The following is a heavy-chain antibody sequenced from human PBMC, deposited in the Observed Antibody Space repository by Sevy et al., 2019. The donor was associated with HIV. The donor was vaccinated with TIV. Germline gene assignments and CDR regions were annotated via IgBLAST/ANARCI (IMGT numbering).Heavy chain of an antibody. D-gene: IGHD3-22*01. V-gene: IGHV3-23*01. CDR1: GFTLNNYA. CDR2: ISGSGGST. J-gene: IGHJ4*02. CDR3: AKDSYFDNTLFDY. Sequence: GGSLRLSCAASGFTLNNYAMNWVRQAPGKGLERVSGISGSGGSTYYADSVKGRFTISRDNSKNTLYLQMNSLRAEDTAVYYCAKDSYFDNTLFDYWGQGTLVTVSS.